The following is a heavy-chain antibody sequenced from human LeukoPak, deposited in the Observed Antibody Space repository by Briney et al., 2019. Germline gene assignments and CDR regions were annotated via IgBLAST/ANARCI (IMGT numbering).Heavy chain of an antibody. D-gene: IGHD6-13*01. CDR3: VREATAEYYFDY. J-gene: IGHJ4*02. V-gene: IGHV3-48*03. CDR1: GFTFSSYE. Sequence: PGGSLRLSCAASGFTFSSYEMHWFRQVPGKGLEWISYISTDGSTTNYAESVRGRFTISRDNAKYALYLQMNNLRGEDTAFYYCVREATAEYYFDYWGQGTLVTVSS. CDR2: ISTDGSTT.